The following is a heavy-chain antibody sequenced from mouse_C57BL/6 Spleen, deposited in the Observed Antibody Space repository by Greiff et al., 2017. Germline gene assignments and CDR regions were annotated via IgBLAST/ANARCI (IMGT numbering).Heavy chain of an antibody. V-gene: IGHV1-15*01. D-gene: IGHD2-1*01. CDR3: TRESIYYGNYSYAMDY. CDR1: GYTFTDYE. Sequence: VQLQQSGAELVRPGASVTLSCKASGYTFTDYEMHWVKQTPVHGLEWIGAIDPETGGTAYNQKFKGKAILTADKSSSTAYMELRSLTSEDSAVYYGTRESIYYGNYSYAMDYWGQGTSVTVSS. CDR2: IDPETGGT. J-gene: IGHJ4*01.